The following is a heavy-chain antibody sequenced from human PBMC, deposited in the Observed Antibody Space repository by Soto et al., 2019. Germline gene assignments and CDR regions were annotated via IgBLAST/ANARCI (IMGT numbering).Heavy chain of an antibody. CDR3: AKDPVLGQQLPDEYFQH. CDR1: GFTFDDYP. D-gene: IGHD6-13*01. Sequence: HPGGSLRLSCAASGFTFDDYPMFWVRQAPGKGLEWVAGITWNSATTDYAASVKGRVTISRDNARNTLYLQMNSLRIEDTALYYCAKDPVLGQQLPDEYFQHWGQGTLVTVSS. CDR2: ITWNSATT. J-gene: IGHJ1*01. V-gene: IGHV3-9*01.